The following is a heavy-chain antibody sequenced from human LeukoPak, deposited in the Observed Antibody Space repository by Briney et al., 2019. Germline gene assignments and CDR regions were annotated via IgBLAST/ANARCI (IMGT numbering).Heavy chain of an antibody. CDR1: GFTFSSYS. CDR3: ARYSYGFWYYYYMDV. J-gene: IGHJ6*03. Sequence: GGSLRLSCAASGFTFSSYSMSWVRQAPGKGLEWVANIKQDGSEKYYVDSVKGRFTISRDNAKNSLYLQMNSLRAEDTAVYYCARYSYGFWYYYYMDVWGKGTTVTVSS. D-gene: IGHD5-18*01. V-gene: IGHV3-7*01. CDR2: IKQDGSEK.